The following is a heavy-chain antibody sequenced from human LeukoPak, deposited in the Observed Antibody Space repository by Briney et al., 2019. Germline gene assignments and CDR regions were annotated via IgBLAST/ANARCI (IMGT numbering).Heavy chain of an antibody. CDR1: EFNLNNFT. Sequence: GGSLRLSCAASEFNLNNFTMHWVRQTPGKGLEWVALISSDGSNKYYAVSVKGRFTVSRDTSKNTLYLHMNNLRTEDTAVYYCAKDQPWLPDYWGQGTLVTVSS. J-gene: IGHJ4*02. CDR2: ISSDGSNK. V-gene: IGHV3-30-3*01. D-gene: IGHD6-19*01. CDR3: AKDQPWLPDY.